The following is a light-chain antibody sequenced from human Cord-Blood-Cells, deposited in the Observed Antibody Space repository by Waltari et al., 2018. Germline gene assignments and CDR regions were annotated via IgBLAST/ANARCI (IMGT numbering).Light chain of an antibody. CDR1: QSISSY. CDR2: AAS. V-gene: IGKV1-39*01. J-gene: IGKJ4*01. CDR3: QQSYSTPT. Sequence: DIQMTQSPSSLSASVGDRVTITCRASQSISSYLNWYQQKQGKAPKLLIYAASSLQSGVPSRFSGSGSGTDFTPTISSLQPEDFATYYCQQSYSTPTFGGGTKVEIK.